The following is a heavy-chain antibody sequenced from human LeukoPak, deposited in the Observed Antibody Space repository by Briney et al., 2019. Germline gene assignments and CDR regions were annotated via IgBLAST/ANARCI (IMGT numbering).Heavy chain of an antibody. CDR3: ARDHSSASYTYYYNYMDV. Sequence: SETLSLTCAVYGGSFSGYYWSWIRQPPGKGLEWIGEINHSGSTNYNPSLKSRVTISVDTSKNQFSLKLTSATAADTPVYYCARDHSSASYTYYYNYMDVWGKGTTVTVSS. V-gene: IGHV4-34*01. CDR1: GGSFSGYY. D-gene: IGHD1-26*01. J-gene: IGHJ6*03. CDR2: INHSGST.